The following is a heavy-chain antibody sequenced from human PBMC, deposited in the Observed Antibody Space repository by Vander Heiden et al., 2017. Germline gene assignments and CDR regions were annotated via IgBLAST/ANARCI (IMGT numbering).Heavy chain of an antibody. D-gene: IGHD3-9*01. CDR1: GLIVSSHP. V-gene: IGHV3-23*01. CDR2: ISGGGTAT. CDR3: ARGGSWTGSPYYHYGLDV. Sequence: EVLLLESGGGLAQPGGSLRLSCASSGLIVSSHPMSWLRQAPGKGLDWGSAISGGGTATYYSDSARGRFTISRDKSKDTLYLQMTSLRVEDTAVYFCARGGSWTGSPYYHYGLDVWGRGTTVTVSS. J-gene: IGHJ6*02.